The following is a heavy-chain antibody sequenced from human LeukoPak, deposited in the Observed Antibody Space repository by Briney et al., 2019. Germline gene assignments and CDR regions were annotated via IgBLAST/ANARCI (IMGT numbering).Heavy chain of an antibody. V-gene: IGHV4-4*02. J-gene: IGHJ6*03. D-gene: IGHD1-20*01. CDR2: IYHSGST. Sequence: SETLSLTCAVSGGSISSSNWWSWVRQPPGKGLEWIGEIYHSGSTNYNPSLKSRVTISVDKSKNQFSLKLSSVTAADTAVYYCARAPGDNWNDEYYYYMDVWGKGTTVTISS. CDR1: GGSISSSNW. CDR3: ARAPGDNWNDEYYYYMDV.